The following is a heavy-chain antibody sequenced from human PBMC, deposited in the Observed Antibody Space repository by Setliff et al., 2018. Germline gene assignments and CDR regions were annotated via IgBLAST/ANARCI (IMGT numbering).Heavy chain of an antibody. CDR2: INTGGGSA. CDR1: GYAFTNYY. V-gene: IGHV1-46*01. D-gene: IGHD2-8*01. J-gene: IGHJ4*02. CDR3: SRLVRYCSKTTCQTASGAEL. Sequence: GASVKVSCKASGYAFTNYYMFWVRRAPGQGPEWMGTINTGGGSASIVDQFQGRVTMTRDTSTSTVYMELRGLTSDDTAVYYCSRLVRYCSKTTCQTASGAELWGQGTLVTSPQ.